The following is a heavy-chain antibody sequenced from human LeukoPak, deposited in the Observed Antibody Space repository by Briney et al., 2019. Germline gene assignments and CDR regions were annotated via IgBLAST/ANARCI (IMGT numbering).Heavy chain of an antibody. D-gene: IGHD3-22*01. V-gene: IGHV1-18*01. CDR3: ARAPSGYYQENRWSAEYFQH. J-gene: IGHJ1*01. CDR1: GYTFTSYG. Sequence: GASVKVSCKASGYTFTSYGISWVRQAPGQGLGWMGWISAYNGNTNYAQKLQGRVTMTTDTSTSTAYMELRSLRSDDTAVYYCARAPSGYYQENRWSAEYFQHWGQGTLVTVSS. CDR2: ISAYNGNT.